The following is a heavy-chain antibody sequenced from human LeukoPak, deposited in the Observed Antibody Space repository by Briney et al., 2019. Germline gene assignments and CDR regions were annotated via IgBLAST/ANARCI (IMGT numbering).Heavy chain of an antibody. D-gene: IGHD3-10*01. CDR1: GFTFSSYG. Sequence: GGSLRLSCAASGFTFSSYGMHWVRQAPGKGLEWVAVISYDGSNKYYADSVKGQFTISRDNSKNTLYLQMNSLRAEDTAVYYCAKATYYYGSGSYYNLDYWGQGTLVTVSS. J-gene: IGHJ4*02. CDR2: ISYDGSNK. V-gene: IGHV3-30*18. CDR3: AKATYYYGSGSYYNLDY.